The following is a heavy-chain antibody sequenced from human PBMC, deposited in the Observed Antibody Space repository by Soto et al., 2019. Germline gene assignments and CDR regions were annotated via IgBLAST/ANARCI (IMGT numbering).Heavy chain of an antibody. Sequence: EVQLVESGGGLVQPGGSLRLSCAASGFSFSKFWMSWVRQAPGKGLEWVANIKQDGSQKYYVDSVKGRFTISRDNAKNSLYLQMNSLTADDTAVYYFARVLLYSASGRGWFDPWGQGTLVTVSS. CDR3: ARVLLYSASGRGWFDP. D-gene: IGHD2-2*02. J-gene: IGHJ5*02. V-gene: IGHV3-7*03. CDR2: IKQDGSQK. CDR1: GFSFSKFW.